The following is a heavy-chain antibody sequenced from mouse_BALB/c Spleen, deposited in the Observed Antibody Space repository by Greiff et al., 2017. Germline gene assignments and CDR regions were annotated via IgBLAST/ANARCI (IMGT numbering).Heavy chain of an antibody. CDR3: AGYYGSSYSYYAMDY. D-gene: IGHD1-1*01. CDR2: ISDSGST. J-gene: IGHJ4*01. CDR1: GFSITSDYA. V-gene: IGHV3-2*02. Sequence: ESGPGLVKPSQSLSLTCTVTGFSITSDYAWNLIRQFPGNKLELMGYISDSGSTGYNTSLNSRISITRDTCKNQFFLQLNSVTTEDTATYYCAGYYGSSYSYYAMDYWGQGTSVTVSS.